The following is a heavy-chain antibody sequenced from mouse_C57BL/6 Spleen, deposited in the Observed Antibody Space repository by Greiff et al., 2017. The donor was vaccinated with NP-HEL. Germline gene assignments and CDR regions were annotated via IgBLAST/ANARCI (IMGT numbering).Heavy chain of an antibody. CDR1: GYTFTDYY. V-gene: IGHV1-26*01. D-gene: IGHD4-1*01. J-gene: IGHJ4*01. CDR2: INPNNGGT. Sequence: EVQLQQSGPELVKPGASVKISCKASGYTFTDYYMNWVKQSHGKSLEWIGDINPNNGGTSYNQKFKGKATLTVDKSSSTAYMELRSLTSEDSAVYYCAREELGRKDYAMDYWGQGTSVTVSS. CDR3: AREELGRKDYAMDY.